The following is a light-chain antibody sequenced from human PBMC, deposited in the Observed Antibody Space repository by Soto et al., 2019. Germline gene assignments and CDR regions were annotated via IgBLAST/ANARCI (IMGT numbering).Light chain of an antibody. CDR1: QTISTY. J-gene: IGKJ1*01. CDR3: QQSQSSHRK. Sequence: DIQMTQSPPSLSASVGDRVTITCRASQTISTYLNWYQHKVGKAPKVLIYATSRLQSGVPSRFSGSGSATDFTLTISSLQPEDFETYYCQQSQSSHRKFGKGTKVNI. CDR2: ATS. V-gene: IGKV1-39*01.